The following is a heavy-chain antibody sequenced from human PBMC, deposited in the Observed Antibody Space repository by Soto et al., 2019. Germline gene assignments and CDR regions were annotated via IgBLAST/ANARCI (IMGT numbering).Heavy chain of an antibody. CDR3: ARHANRNYYDAFDI. CDR2: IYYSGST. D-gene: IGHD3-10*01. J-gene: IGHJ3*02. V-gene: IGHV4-39*01. Sequence: QLQLQESGPGLVKPSETLSLTCTVSGGSITSGTYYWGWIRQPPGKGLEWIGSIYYSGSTYYNPSLKSRATXXVXTXXNQFSLKLTSVTAADTAVYYCARHANRNYYDAFDIWGQGTMVTVSS. CDR1: GGSITSGTYY.